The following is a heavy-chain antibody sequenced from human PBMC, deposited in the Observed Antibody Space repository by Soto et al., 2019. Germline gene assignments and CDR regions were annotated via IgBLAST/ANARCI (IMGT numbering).Heavy chain of an antibody. J-gene: IGHJ4*02. Sequence: EVQLLESGGGLVQPGGSLRLSCVGSGIEFSNYAMSWVRQAPGKGLEWVSIVSASGRSRYHADSVKGRFTISRDNSKNTLYLHMTNLRAEDRAVYYCAKDGNWLDVYYDVWGQGTPVTVSS. CDR2: VSASGRSR. V-gene: IGHV3-23*01. CDR3: AKDGNWLDVYYDV. D-gene: IGHD3-16*01. CDR1: GIEFSNYA.